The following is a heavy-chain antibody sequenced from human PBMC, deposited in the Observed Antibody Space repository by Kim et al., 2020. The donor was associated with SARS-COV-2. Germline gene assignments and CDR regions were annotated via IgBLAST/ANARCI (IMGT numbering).Heavy chain of an antibody. Sequence: SETLSLTCTVSGGSISSSSYYWGWIRQPPGKGLEWIGSIYYSGSTYYNPSFKIRVTKSVNTSKNQFSLKLSSVPAADTAGYYCASSFLGLGVPFDIWGQG. J-gene: IGHJ3*02. CDR2: IYYSGST. V-gene: IGHV4-39*01. CDR1: GGSISSSSYY. D-gene: IGHD7-27*01. CDR3: ASSFLGLGVPFDI.